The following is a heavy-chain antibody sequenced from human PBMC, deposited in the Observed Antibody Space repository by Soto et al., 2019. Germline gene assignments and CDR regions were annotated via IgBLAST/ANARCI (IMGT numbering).Heavy chain of an antibody. CDR3: AREKHYYDSSGFPLGMDV. D-gene: IGHD3-22*01. V-gene: IGHV3-21*01. Sequence: GGSLRLSCAASGFTFSSYSMNWVRQAPGKGLEWVSSISSSSSYIYYADSVKGRFTISRDNAKNSLYLQMNSLRAEDTAVYYCAREKHYYDSSGFPLGMDVWGQGTTVTVSS. CDR2: ISSSSSYI. CDR1: GFTFSSYS. J-gene: IGHJ6*02.